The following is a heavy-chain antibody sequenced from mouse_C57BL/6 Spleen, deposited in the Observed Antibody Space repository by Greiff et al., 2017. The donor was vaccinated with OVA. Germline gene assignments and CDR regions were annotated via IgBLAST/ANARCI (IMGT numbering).Heavy chain of an antibody. CDR1: GFTFSDYG. CDR3: ARGDDYDAFLAY. J-gene: IGHJ3*01. D-gene: IGHD2-4*01. CDR2: ISSGSSTI. V-gene: IGHV5-17*01. Sequence: EVKLMESGGGLVKPGGSLKLSCAASGFTFSDYGMHWVRQAPEKGLEWVAYISSGSSTIYYADTVKGRFTISRDNAENTLFLQMTRLRSEETAMYYGARGDDYDAFLAYWGQGTLVTVSA.